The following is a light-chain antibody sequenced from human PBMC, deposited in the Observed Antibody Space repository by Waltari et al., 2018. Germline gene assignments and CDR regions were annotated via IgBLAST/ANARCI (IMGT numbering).Light chain of an antibody. V-gene: IGLV2-8*01. Sequence: QSALTQSPSASGSPGQSVTISCTGTSSDVGGYNYVSWYQQHPGKAPKLMIYEVSKRPSGVPDRFSGSKSGNTASLTVAGLQAEDEADYYCSSYAGSNTVVFGGGTKLTVL. CDR1: SSDVGGYNY. CDR3: SSYAGSNTVV. CDR2: EVS. J-gene: IGLJ2*01.